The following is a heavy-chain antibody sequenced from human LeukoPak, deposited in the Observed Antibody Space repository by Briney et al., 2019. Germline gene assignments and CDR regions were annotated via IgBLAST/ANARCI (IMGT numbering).Heavy chain of an antibody. CDR1: GFTFSSYA. CDR2: LSGSGGST. V-gene: IGHV3-23*01. CDR3: ATPPHYSNYGLDY. Sequence: GGSLRLSCAASGFTFSSYAMNWARQAPGKGLEWVSVLSGSGGSTVYADSVKGRFTISRDNPKNTLYLQMSSLRVDDTAVYYCATPPHYSNYGLDYWGQGTLVTVSS. D-gene: IGHD4-11*01. J-gene: IGHJ4*02.